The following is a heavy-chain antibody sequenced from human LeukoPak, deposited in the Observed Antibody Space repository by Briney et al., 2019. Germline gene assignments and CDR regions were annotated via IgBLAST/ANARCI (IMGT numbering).Heavy chain of an antibody. CDR1: GFTLSNAW. Sequence: GGSLRLSCAASGFTLSNAWMIWVRQTPEKGLEYIGHIKSKTEGGATDYAAPVNGRFTISRDDSKNTVYLQMNSLKTEDTAVYYCTTRGSEWFPHFDYWGQGTLVTVSS. D-gene: IGHD3-3*01. V-gene: IGHV3-15*01. CDR2: IKSKTEGGAT. J-gene: IGHJ4*02. CDR3: TTRGSEWFPHFDY.